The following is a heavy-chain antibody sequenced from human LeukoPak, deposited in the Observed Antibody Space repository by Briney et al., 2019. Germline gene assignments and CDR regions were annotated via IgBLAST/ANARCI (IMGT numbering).Heavy chain of an antibody. CDR2: ISSSSSYI. V-gene: IGHV3-21*01. J-gene: IGHJ3*02. Sequence: GGSLRLSCAASGFTFSRHSINWVRQAPGKGLEWVSSISSSSSYIYYADSVKGRFTISRDNAKNSLYLQMNSLRAEDTAVYYCARDIRAVAGISAFDIWGQGTMVTVSS. CDR3: ARDIRAVAGISAFDI. D-gene: IGHD6-19*01. CDR1: GFTFSRHS.